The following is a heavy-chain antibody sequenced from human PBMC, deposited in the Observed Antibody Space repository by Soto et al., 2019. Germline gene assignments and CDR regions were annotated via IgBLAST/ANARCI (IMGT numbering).Heavy chain of an antibody. V-gene: IGHV4-59*01. D-gene: IGHD2-21*02. CDR2: MYNTGNT. CDR1: GGSISRYY. Sequence: QVQLQESGPGLVKPSETLSLTCTVSGGSISRYYWSWIRQPPGKGLEWIGYMYNTGNTVYNPSFKRRVTLSVATSTRPSSLKLHSVTAAATAVYYCARDLWGYCGTDCYPLDVWGQGTTVTVSS. CDR3: ARDLWGYCGTDCYPLDV. J-gene: IGHJ6*02.